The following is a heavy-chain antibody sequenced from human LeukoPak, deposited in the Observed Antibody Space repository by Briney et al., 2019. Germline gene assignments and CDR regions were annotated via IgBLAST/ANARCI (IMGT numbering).Heavy chain of an antibody. J-gene: IGHJ6*03. Sequence: SETLSLTCAVYGGSFSGYYWSWIRQPPGEGLEWIGEINHSGSTNYIPSLKSRVTMSVDTSKNQFSLNLSSVAAADTAVYYCARVVPAATPNYYYMDVWGKGTTVTVSS. CDR2: INHSGST. V-gene: IGHV4-34*01. CDR1: GGSFSGYY. CDR3: ARVVPAATPNYYYMDV. D-gene: IGHD2-2*01.